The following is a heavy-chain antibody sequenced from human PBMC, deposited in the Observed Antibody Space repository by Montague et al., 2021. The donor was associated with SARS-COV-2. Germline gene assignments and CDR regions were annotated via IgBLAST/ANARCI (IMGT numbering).Heavy chain of an antibody. CDR1: GFSLSTSGMC. CDR2: IDWDDDK. D-gene: IGHD6-13*01. J-gene: IGHJ3*02. Sequence: PALVKPTQTLTLTCTFSGFSLSTSGMCVGWIRQPPGKALEWLARIDWDDDKYYSTSLKTRLTISKDTSKNQVVLTMTSMDPVDTATYYCARTSIPAAGTAFDIRGQGTMVTVSS. V-gene: IGHV2-70*11. CDR3: ARTSIPAAGTAFDI.